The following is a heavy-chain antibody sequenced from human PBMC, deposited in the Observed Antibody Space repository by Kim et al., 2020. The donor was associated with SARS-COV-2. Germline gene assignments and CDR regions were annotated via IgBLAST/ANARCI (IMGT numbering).Heavy chain of an antibody. V-gene: IGHV3-48*02. Sequence: GGSLRLSCAASGFTFSSYSMNWVRQAPGKGLEWVSYISSSSSTIYYADSVKGRFTISRDNAKNSLYLQMNSLRDEDTAVYYCARDYKASVDYDSSGLDYWGQGTLVTVSS. CDR3: ARDYKASVDYDSSGLDY. CDR2: ISSSSSTI. CDR1: GFTFSSYS. D-gene: IGHD3-22*01. J-gene: IGHJ4*02.